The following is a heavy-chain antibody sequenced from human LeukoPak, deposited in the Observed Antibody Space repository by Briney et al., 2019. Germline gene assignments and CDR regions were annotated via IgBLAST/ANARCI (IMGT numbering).Heavy chain of an antibody. J-gene: IGHJ4*02. CDR3: AGSTVTTSFDY. D-gene: IGHD4-11*01. CDR2: IYSGGTT. V-gene: IGHV3-53*01. Sequence: GGSLRLSCAASGFTVSSNYMSWVRQAPGKGLEWVSIIYSGGTTYYTDSVKGRFTISRDNSKNTLYLQMNSLRAEDTAMYYCAGSTVTTSFDYWGQGTLVTVSS. CDR1: GFTVSSNY.